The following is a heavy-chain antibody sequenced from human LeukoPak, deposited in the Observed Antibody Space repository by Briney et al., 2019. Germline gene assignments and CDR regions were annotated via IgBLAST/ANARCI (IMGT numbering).Heavy chain of an antibody. CDR2: INHSGST. Sequence: SETLSLTCAVYGGSFSSYYWSWIRQPPGKGLEWIGEINHSGSTNYNPSLKSRVTISVDTSKNQFSLKLSSVTAADTAVYCCARVGYCSSASCYPLDYWGQGTMVTVSS. D-gene: IGHD2-2*01. V-gene: IGHV4-34*01. CDR1: GGSFSSYY. J-gene: IGHJ4*02. CDR3: ARVGYCSSASCYPLDY.